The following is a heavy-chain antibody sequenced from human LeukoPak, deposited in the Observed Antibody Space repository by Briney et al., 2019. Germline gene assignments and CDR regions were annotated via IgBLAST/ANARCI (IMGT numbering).Heavy chain of an antibody. CDR2: IIPIFGTA. CDR1: GVTFSSYA. J-gene: IGHJ4*02. CDR3: QIPAADKSEDY. D-gene: IGHD2-2*01. V-gene: IGHV1-69*13. Sequence: VASVKVSCKASGVTFSSYAISWVRQAPGQRLEWIGGIIPIFGTANYAQKFQGRVTITADESTSTAYMELSSLRSEDTAVYYCQIPAADKSEDYWGQGTLVTVSS.